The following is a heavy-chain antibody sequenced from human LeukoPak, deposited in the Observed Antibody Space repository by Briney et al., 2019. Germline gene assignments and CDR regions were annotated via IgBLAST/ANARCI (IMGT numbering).Heavy chain of an antibody. CDR2: IYTSGST. D-gene: IGHD3-9*01. CDR1: GYSISSGSYY. Sequence: PSETLSLTCTVSGYSISSGSYYWSWIRQPAGKGLEWIGRIYTSGSTNYNPSLKSRVTISVDTSKNQFSLKLSSVTAADTAVYYCAREDAIPILTGYNRWGQGTLVTVSS. CDR3: AREDAIPILTGYNR. V-gene: IGHV4-61*02. J-gene: IGHJ4*02.